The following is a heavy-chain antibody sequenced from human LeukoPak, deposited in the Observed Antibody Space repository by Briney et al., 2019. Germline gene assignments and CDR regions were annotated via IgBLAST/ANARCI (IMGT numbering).Heavy chain of an antibody. CDR3: ARQSSGWYFHAFDI. CDR2: IYYSGST. V-gene: IGHV4-39*07. Sequence: PSETLSLTCTVSGGSISSSSYYWGWIRQPPGKGLEWIGSIYYSGSTYYNPSLKSRVTISVDTSKNQFSLKLSSVTAADTAVYYCARQSSGWYFHAFDIWGQGTMVTVSS. CDR1: GGSISSSSYY. D-gene: IGHD6-19*01. J-gene: IGHJ3*02.